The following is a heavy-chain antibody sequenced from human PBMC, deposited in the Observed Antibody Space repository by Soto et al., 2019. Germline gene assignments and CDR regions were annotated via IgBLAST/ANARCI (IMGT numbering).Heavy chain of an antibody. CDR3: AREKGGHYYYGMDV. D-gene: IGHD1-26*01. Sequence: GGSLRLSCAASGFTFSSYGMHWVRQAPGKGLEWVAVIWYDGSNKYYADSVKGRFTISRDNSKNTLYLQMNSLRAEDTAVYYCAREKGGHYYYGMDVWGQGTTVTVSS. J-gene: IGHJ6*02. CDR1: GFTFSSYG. CDR2: IWYDGSNK. V-gene: IGHV3-33*01.